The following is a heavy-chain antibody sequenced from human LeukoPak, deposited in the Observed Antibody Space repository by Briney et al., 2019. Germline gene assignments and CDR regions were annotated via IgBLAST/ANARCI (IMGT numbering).Heavy chain of an antibody. CDR3: ARDLGQQLVPSPGYGMDV. CDR2: IYSGGST. V-gene: IGHV3-66*01. D-gene: IGHD6-13*01. J-gene: IGHJ6*02. Sequence: PGGSLRLSCAASGFTVSSNYMSWVRQAPGKGLEWVSVIYSGGSTYYADSVKGRFTISRDNSKNTLYLQMNSLRAEDTAVYYCARDLGQQLVPSPGYGMDVWGQGTTVTVSS. CDR1: GFTVSSNY.